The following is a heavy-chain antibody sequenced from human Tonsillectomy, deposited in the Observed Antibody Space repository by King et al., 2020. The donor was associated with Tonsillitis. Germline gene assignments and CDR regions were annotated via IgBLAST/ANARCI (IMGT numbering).Heavy chain of an antibody. V-gene: IGHV4-59*01. CDR1: GGSISTYY. J-gene: IGHJ4*02. CDR2: SYYSGKT. CDR3: ARVRDGTVESYFDY. Sequence: QLQESGPGLVKPSETLSLTCTVSGGSISTYYWSWIRQPPGKGLEWIGYSYYSGKTNYNPLPKSRVTISVDTSKNQFSLNLSSVTAADTAVYFCARVRDGTVESYFDYWGQGTLVTVSS. D-gene: IGHD4-11*01.